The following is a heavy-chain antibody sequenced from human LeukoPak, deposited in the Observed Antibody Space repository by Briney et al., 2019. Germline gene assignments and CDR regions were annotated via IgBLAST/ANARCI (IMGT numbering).Heavy chain of an antibody. CDR3: ARDHRPSGGTLHY. CDR2: INPNSGGT. D-gene: IGHD2-15*01. Sequence: ASVKVSCKASGYTFTGYYMHWVRQAPGQGLEWMGWINPNSGGTNYAQKFQGRVTMTRDTSISTAYMELSRLRSEDTAVYYCARDHRPSGGTLHYWGQGTLVTVSS. V-gene: IGHV1-2*02. J-gene: IGHJ4*02. CDR1: GYTFTGYY.